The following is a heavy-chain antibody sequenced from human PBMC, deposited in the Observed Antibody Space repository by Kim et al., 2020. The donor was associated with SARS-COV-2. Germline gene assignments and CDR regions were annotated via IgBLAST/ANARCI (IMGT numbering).Heavy chain of an antibody. V-gene: IGHV3-48*03. CDR3: ARDNRESLDY. Sequence: GVSLRLSCAASGYTFSSYEMNWVRQAPGKGLEWVSYISSSGSSIYYADSVKGRFTISRDNAKNSLFLQMNSLRAEDTAVYYCARDNRESLDYWGQGTLVTVSS. J-gene: IGHJ4*02. D-gene: IGHD3-10*01. CDR2: ISSSGSSI. CDR1: GYTFSSYE.